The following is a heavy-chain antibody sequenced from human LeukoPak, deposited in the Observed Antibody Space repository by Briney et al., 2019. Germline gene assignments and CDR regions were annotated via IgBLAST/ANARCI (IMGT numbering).Heavy chain of an antibody. D-gene: IGHD2-2*02. V-gene: IGHV4-38-2*02. CDR1: GYSISSGYY. Sequence: SETLSLTCTVSGYSISSGYYWGWIRPPPGKGLEWIGYIYHSGSTYYNPSLKSRVTMSVDTSKNQFSLKLSSVTAADTAVYYCAREYLGYCSSTSCYTFDAFDIWGQGTMVTVSS. J-gene: IGHJ3*02. CDR2: IYHSGST. CDR3: AREYLGYCSSTSCYTFDAFDI.